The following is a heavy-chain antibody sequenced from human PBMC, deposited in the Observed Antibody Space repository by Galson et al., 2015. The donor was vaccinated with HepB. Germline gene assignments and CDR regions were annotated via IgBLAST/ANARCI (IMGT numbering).Heavy chain of an antibody. D-gene: IGHD2-2*01. Sequence: SVKVSCKASGGTFSSYAISWVRQAPGQGLEWMGGIIPTFGTANYAQEFQGRVTITADESTSTAYMELSSLRSEDTAVYYCARTGGRGVRYCSSTSCPPGYYGMDVWGQGTTVTVSS. J-gene: IGHJ6*02. CDR2: IIPTFGTA. CDR3: ARTGGRGVRYCSSTSCPPGYYGMDV. V-gene: IGHV1-69*13. CDR1: GGTFSSYA.